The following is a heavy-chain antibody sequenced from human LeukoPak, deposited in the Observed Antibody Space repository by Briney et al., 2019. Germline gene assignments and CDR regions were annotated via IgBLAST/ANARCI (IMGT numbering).Heavy chain of an antibody. CDR2: IIPIFGTA. CDR3: ARGVVPAAIGYFDY. CDR1: GGTFNSYA. Sequence: ASVKVSCKASGGTFNSYAISWVRQAPGQGLEWMGGIIPIFGTANYAQKFQGRVTITADKSTSTAYMELSSLRSEDTAVYYCARGVVPAAIGYFDYWGQGTLVTVSS. V-gene: IGHV1-69*06. J-gene: IGHJ4*02. D-gene: IGHD2-2*01.